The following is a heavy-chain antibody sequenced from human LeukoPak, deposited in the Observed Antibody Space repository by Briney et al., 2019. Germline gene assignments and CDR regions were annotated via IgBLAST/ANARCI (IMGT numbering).Heavy chain of an antibody. CDR3: ATPFGYSSGRRGEYFDY. Sequence: ASVKVSCKVSGYTLTELSMHWVRQAPGKGLEWMGGFDPEDGETIYAQKFQGRVTMTEDTSTDTAYMELSSLRSEDTAVYYCATPFGYSSGRRGEYFDYWGQGTLVTVSS. V-gene: IGHV1-24*01. CDR2: FDPEDGET. CDR1: GYTLTELS. D-gene: IGHD6-19*01. J-gene: IGHJ4*02.